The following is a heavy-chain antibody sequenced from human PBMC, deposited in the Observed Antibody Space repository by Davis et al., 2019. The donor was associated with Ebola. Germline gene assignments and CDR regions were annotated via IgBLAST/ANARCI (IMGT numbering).Heavy chain of an antibody. V-gene: IGHV3-21*06. J-gene: IGHJ6*02. Sequence: GGSLRLPCAVSGATFRTYVMSWVRQAPGRGLEWVSSISHTSSYIYYADSVKGRFTISRDNARNSLFLQLTSLRAEDSAVYFCARDWIAADGDYYYTMDLWGQGTTVTVS. CDR2: ISHTSSYI. D-gene: IGHD6-13*01. CDR1: GATFRTYV. CDR3: ARDWIAADGDYYYTMDL.